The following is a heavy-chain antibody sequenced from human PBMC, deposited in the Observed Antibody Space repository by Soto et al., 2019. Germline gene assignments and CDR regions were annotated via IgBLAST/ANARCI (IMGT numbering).Heavy chain of an antibody. CDR2: ISYDGSEK. V-gene: IGHV3-30*03. J-gene: IGHJ4*02. CDR3: AREGDYYDSSGYDYYFDY. CDR1: GFTFNTYG. D-gene: IGHD3-22*01. Sequence: PGGSLRLSCGASGFTFNTYGMHWVRQAPGKGLEWVAVISYDGSEKYYADSVKGRFTISRDNSKNTLYLKMNSLRAEDTAVYYCAREGDYYDSSGYDYYFDYWGQGTLVTVSS.